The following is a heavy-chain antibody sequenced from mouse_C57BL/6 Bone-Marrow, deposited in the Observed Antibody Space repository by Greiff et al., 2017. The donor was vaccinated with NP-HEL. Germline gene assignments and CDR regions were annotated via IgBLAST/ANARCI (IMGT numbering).Heavy chain of an antibody. D-gene: IGHD1-1*01. V-gene: IGHV1-82*01. CDR3: ASPGGSSRAWFAY. CDR2: IYPGDGDT. Sequence: VKLMESGPELVKPGASVKISCKASGYAFSSSWMNWVKQRPGKGLEWIGRIYPGDGDTNYNGKFKGKATLTADKSSSTAYMQLSSLTSEDSAVYFCASPGGSSRAWFAYWGQGTLVTVSA. J-gene: IGHJ3*01. CDR1: GYAFSSSW.